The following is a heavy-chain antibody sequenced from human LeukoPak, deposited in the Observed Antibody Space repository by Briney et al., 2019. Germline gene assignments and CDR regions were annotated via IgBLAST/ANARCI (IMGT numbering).Heavy chain of an antibody. CDR1: GDSESSNSAA. J-gene: IGHJ4*02. CDR2: AYYRSKWYN. CDR3: ARAGRGSSSSYYFDY. V-gene: IGHV6-1*01. Sequence: SQTLSLTCAISGDSESSNSAAWNWIMQSPSIRLYWLGRAYYRSKWYNDYAVSVKSRITINPDTSKNQFSLQLNSVTPEDTAVYYCARAGRGSSSSYYFDYWDQGTLVTDCS. D-gene: IGHD6-13*01.